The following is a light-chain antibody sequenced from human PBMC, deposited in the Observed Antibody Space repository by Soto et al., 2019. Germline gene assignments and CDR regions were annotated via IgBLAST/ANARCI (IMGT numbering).Light chain of an antibody. CDR3: QQRSTLLYT. CDR1: QDVSIF. J-gene: IGKJ2*01. V-gene: IGKV3-11*02. CDR2: DAS. Sequence: EILLAQSPATLSLSPGERATLSCKASQDVSIFLAWYQQKPGQAPRLLIHDASNRATGVPARFSGSGSGRDFTLTITSLEPEDFAVYYCQQRSTLLYTFGQGTELEV.